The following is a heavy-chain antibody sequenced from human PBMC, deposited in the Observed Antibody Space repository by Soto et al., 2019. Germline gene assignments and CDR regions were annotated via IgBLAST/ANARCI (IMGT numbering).Heavy chain of an antibody. CDR3: ATGSPDH. CDR2: ISSSSSTI. J-gene: IGHJ4*02. Sequence: EVQLVESGGGLVQPGGPRSLSCAASGLTFGSFSLNWVGRAPGKGLEWVSYISSSSSTIYYADSVKGRFTISRDNAKNSLYLQMNSLRDEDTAVYYCATGSPDHWGQGTLVTVSS. D-gene: IGHD3-10*01. V-gene: IGHV3-48*02. CDR1: GLTFGSFS.